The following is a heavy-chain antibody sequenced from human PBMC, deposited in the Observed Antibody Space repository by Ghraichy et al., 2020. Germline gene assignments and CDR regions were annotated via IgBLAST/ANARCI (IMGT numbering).Heavy chain of an antibody. CDR3: ARDKGGGYCSSTSCQQTYFEL. Sequence: GGSLRLSCAASGFSVGTNYMSWVRQAPGKGLEWVSIIYSGTNTYYTDSVKGRFTISRDNSKNTLDLQMNSLRAEDTAVYYCARDKGGGYCSSTSCQQTYFELWRRGTLVTVSS. J-gene: IGHJ2*01. CDR1: GFSVGTNY. CDR2: IYSGTNT. D-gene: IGHD2-2*01. V-gene: IGHV3-53*01.